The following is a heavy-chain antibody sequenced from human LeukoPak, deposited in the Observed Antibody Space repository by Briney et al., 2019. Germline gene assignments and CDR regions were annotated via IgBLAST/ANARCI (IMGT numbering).Heavy chain of an antibody. V-gene: IGHV3-21*01. Sequence: NPGGSLRLSCAASGFTFSSYSMNWVRQAPGKGLEWVSSISSSSSYIYYADSVKGRFTISRDNAKNSLYLQMNSLRAEDTAVYYCARAGVAGTEGHFDYWGQGTLVTVSP. CDR1: GFTFSSYS. D-gene: IGHD6-19*01. J-gene: IGHJ4*02. CDR3: ARAGVAGTEGHFDY. CDR2: ISSSSSYI.